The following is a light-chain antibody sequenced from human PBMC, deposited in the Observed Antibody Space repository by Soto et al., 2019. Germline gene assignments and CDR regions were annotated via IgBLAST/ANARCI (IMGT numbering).Light chain of an antibody. CDR1: SSNIGAGYD. J-gene: IGLJ3*02. CDR3: QSYDRSLSGWV. Sequence: QSVLTQPPSVSGAPGQRVTISCTGSSSNIGAGYDVHWYQQLPGTAPKLLIYGNSNRPSGVPDRFSGSKSGTSASLAITGLQAEDEADDYCQSYDRSLSGWVFGGGTKLTVL. V-gene: IGLV1-40*01. CDR2: GNS.